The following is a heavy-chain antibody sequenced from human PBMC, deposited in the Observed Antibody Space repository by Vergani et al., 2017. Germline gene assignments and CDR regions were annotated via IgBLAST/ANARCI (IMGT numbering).Heavy chain of an antibody. CDR3: ASGTYDSSGYYVDYFDY. CDR2: IYHSGST. CDR1: GGSISSGGYS. V-gene: IGHV4-30-2*01. Sequence: QLQLQESGSGLVKPSQTLSLTCAVSGGSISSGGYSWSWLREPPGKGLGWIGYIYHSGSTYYTPSLKSRVTISVDRSKNQFSLKLSAMTAADTAVYYCASGTYDSSGYYVDYFDYWGQGTLVTVSS. D-gene: IGHD3-22*01. J-gene: IGHJ4*02.